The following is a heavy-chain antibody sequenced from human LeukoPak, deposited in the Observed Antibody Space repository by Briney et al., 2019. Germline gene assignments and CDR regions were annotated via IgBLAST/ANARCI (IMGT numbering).Heavy chain of an antibody. CDR2: ISYDGLTT. V-gene: IGHV3-23*01. J-gene: IGHJ5*02. CDR1: GFTFINYA. D-gene: IGHD4-11*01. CDR3: ARDRGLKTTVKYNWFDP. Sequence: GGSPRLSCAASGFTFINYAMNWVRQAPGKGLEWVSAISYDGLTTYYADSVRGRFTISRDNSRNTLYLQMSSLRAADTAVYYCARDRGLKTTVKYNWFDPWGQGTLVTVSS.